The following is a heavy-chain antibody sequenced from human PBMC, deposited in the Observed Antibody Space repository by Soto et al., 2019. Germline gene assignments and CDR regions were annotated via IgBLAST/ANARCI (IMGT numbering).Heavy chain of an antibody. CDR3: ARDRLESSTYGMDV. CDR1: GDSILGYY. J-gene: IGHJ6*02. D-gene: IGHD3-16*02. Sequence: TLSLTCSVSGDSILGYYWSWIRQPAGKRLEWIGRVYNSGNVIFNPSLKNRVTMSVDMSKNQFSLRLTSVTAADSAVYYCARDRLESSTYGMDVWGRGTTVTVSS. CDR2: VYNSGNV. V-gene: IGHV4-4*07.